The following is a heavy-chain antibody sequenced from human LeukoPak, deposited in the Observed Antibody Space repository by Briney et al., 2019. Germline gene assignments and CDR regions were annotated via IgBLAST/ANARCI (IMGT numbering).Heavy chain of an antibody. Sequence: PGGSLRLSCAASGFTFSSYEMNWVRQAPGKGLEWVSYISSSGSTIYYADSVKGRFTISRDNAKNSLYLQMNSLRAEDTAVYYCARDRKDSSSWYGKKGDYYYYMDVWGKGTTVTVSS. J-gene: IGHJ6*03. CDR1: GFTFSSYE. CDR2: ISSSGSTI. D-gene: IGHD6-13*01. V-gene: IGHV3-48*03. CDR3: ARDRKDSSSWYGKKGDYYYYMDV.